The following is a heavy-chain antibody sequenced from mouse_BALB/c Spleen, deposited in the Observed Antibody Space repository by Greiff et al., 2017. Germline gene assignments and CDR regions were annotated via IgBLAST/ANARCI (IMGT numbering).Heavy chain of an antibody. V-gene: IGHV1-31*01. CDR3: AKYGSSYPYYFDY. J-gene: IGHJ2*01. CDR1: GYSFTGYY. Sequence: VQLKESGPELVKPGASVKISCKASGYSFTGYYMHWVKQSHVKSLEWIGRINPYNGATSYNQNFKDKASLTVDKSSSTAYMELHSLTSEDSAVYYCAKYGSSYPYYFDYWGQGTTLTVSS. CDR2: INPYNGAT. D-gene: IGHD1-1*01.